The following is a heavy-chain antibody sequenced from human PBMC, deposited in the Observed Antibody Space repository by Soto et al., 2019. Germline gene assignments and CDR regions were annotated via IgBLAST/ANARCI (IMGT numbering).Heavy chain of an antibody. Sequence: PGGSLRLSCAASEFTFSSYAMSWVRQAPGKGLEWVSAISGSGGSTYYADSVKGRFTISRDNSKNTLYLQMNSLRAEDTAVYYCAKDLGDCISTSCYFYYYYGMDVWGQGTTVTVSS. J-gene: IGHJ6*02. CDR1: EFTFSSYA. D-gene: IGHD2-2*01. CDR2: ISGSGGST. CDR3: AKDLGDCISTSCYFYYYYGMDV. V-gene: IGHV3-23*01.